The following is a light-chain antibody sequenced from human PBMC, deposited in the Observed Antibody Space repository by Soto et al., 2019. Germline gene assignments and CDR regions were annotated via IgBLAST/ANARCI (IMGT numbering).Light chain of an antibody. V-gene: IGLV2-8*01. CDR1: SSDVGGYKY. Sequence: QSVLTQSPSASGSPGQSVTISCTGTSSDVGGYKYVSWYQQHPGKAPKLMIYEVSKRPSGVPDRFSGSKSGNTASLTVSGLQADDEAAYYCSSYAGGSNYDFGTGTKVTVL. CDR3: SSYAGGSNYD. CDR2: EVS. J-gene: IGLJ1*01.